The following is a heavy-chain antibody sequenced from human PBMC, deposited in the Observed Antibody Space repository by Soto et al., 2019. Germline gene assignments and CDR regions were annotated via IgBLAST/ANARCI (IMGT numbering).Heavy chain of an antibody. CDR2: IYYSGNT. CDR1: GASINGGGYY. CDR3: ARDPSYGDYSYYGMDV. D-gene: IGHD4-17*01. J-gene: IGHJ6*02. Sequence: QVQLQESGPGLVKPSQTLSLTCTVSGASINGGGYYWSWIRQHPGKGLEWIGSIYYSGNTYYSPSLKRRVTISVPTSKNHSSLRLTSVTAADTAVYYCARDPSYGDYSYYGMDVWGQGTTVTVSS. V-gene: IGHV4-31*03.